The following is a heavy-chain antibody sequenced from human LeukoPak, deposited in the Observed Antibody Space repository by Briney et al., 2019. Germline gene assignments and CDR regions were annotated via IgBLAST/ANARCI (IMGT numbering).Heavy chain of an antibody. V-gene: IGHV3-23*01. CDR3: AKGDSSAYFYNCDY. Sequence: PGGSLRLSCAASEFSFRSYAMSWVRQAPGKGLELVSSINSAGTTYYADSVKGRFIISRDNSKNTLYLQMNSLRVEDTAGYYCAKGDSSAYFYNCDYWGQGTLVTVSS. J-gene: IGHJ4*02. D-gene: IGHD3-22*01. CDR1: EFSFRSYA. CDR2: INSAGTT.